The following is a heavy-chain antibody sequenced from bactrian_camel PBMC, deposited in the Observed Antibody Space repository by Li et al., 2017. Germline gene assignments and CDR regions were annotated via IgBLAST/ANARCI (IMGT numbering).Heavy chain of an antibody. V-gene: IGHV3-2*01. CDR1: GFTFSIHG. D-gene: IGHD4*01. CDR3: AAATKMTYYSDYVATT. Sequence: HVQLVESGGGLVQPGGSLRLSCVASGFTFSIHGMSWVRQAPGKGLEWVSSINSDGTNTYYADSVTGRFTISKDNAKRTLYLQMNSLKPEDEAVYYCAAATKMTYYSDYVATTWGRGTQVTVS. CDR2: INSDGTNT. J-gene: IGHJ4*01.